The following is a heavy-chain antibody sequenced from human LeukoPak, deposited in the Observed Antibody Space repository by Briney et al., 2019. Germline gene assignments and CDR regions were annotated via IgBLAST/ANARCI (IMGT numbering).Heavy chain of an antibody. J-gene: IGHJ4*02. CDR3: ARGFPYSSSLGADFDY. D-gene: IGHD6-6*01. V-gene: IGHV3-7*01. Sequence: GGSLRLSCAASGFTFSSYWMSWVRQAPGKGLEWVANIKQDGSEKYYVDSVKGRFTISRDNAKNSLYLQMNSLRAEDTAVYYCARGFPYSSSLGADFDYWGQGTLVTVSS. CDR1: GFTFSSYW. CDR2: IKQDGSEK.